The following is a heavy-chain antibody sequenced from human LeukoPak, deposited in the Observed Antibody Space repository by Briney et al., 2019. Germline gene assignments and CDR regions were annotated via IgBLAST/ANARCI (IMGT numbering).Heavy chain of an antibody. D-gene: IGHD1-26*01. J-gene: IGHJ6*03. CDR2: IIPIFGTA. Sequence: SVKVSCKASGGTFSSYAISWVRQAPGQGLEWMGGIIPIFGTANYAQKFQGRVTITTDESTSTAYMELSSLRSEDTAVYYCARSSSSGSYYYYYYYMDVWGKGTTVTVSS. V-gene: IGHV1-69*05. CDR1: GGTFSSYA. CDR3: ARSSSSGSYYYYYYYMDV.